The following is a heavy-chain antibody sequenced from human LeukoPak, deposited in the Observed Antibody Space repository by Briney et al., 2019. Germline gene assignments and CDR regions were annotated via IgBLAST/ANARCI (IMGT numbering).Heavy chain of an antibody. CDR2: ISWNSGNI. CDR3: ARGSIAVATVGPFDY. V-gene: IGHV3-9*01. Sequence: PGGSLRLSCAASGFTFDDYAMHWVRQAPGKGLEWVSGISWNSGNIGYADSVKGRFTISRDNAKNSLYLQMNSLRAEDTAVYYCARGSIAVATVGPFDYWGQGTLVTVSP. D-gene: IGHD6-19*01. J-gene: IGHJ4*02. CDR1: GFTFDDYA.